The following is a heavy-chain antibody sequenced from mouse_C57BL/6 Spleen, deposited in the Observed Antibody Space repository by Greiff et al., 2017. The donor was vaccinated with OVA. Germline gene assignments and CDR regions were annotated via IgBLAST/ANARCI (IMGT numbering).Heavy chain of an antibody. V-gene: IGHV5-9*01. CDR2: ISGGGGNT. CDR1: GFTFSSYT. D-gene: IGHD2-3*01. CDR3: ARHDYDGYYWYFDV. J-gene: IGHJ1*03. Sequence: EVQVVESGGGLVKPGGSLKLSCAASGFTFSSYTMSWVRQTPEKRLEWVATISGGGGNTYYPDSVKGRFTISRDNAKNTLYLQMSSLRSEDTALYYGARHDYDGYYWYFDVWGTGTTVTVSS.